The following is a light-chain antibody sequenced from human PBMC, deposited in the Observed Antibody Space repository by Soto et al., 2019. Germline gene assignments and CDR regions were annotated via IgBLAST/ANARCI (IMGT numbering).Light chain of an antibody. CDR2: GAS. CDR1: QSVSSSY. J-gene: IGKJ1*01. V-gene: IGKV3-20*01. Sequence: EIVLTQSPGTLSLSPGERATLSCRASQSVSSSYLAWYQQKPGQAPRLLIYGASSRATRIPDRFSGSGSGTDFTLTISRLEPEDFAVYYCQQYGSSLRTVGQGPKVEIK. CDR3: QQYGSSLRT.